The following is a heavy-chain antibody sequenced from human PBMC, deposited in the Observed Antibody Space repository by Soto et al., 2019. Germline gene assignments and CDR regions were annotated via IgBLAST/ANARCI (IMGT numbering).Heavy chain of an antibody. Sequence: GGSLRLSCAASGFNFSSYAMSWVRQAPGKGLEWVSAISGSGGSTYYADSVKGRFTISRDNSKNTLYLQMNSLRAEDTAVYYCATKKPSYGYYFDYWGQGTLVTVSS. D-gene: IGHD5-18*01. CDR2: ISGSGGST. CDR3: ATKKPSYGYYFDY. CDR1: GFNFSSYA. J-gene: IGHJ4*02. V-gene: IGHV3-23*01.